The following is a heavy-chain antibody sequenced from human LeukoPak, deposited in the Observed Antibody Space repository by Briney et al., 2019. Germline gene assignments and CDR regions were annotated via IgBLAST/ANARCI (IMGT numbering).Heavy chain of an antibody. J-gene: IGHJ6*02. V-gene: IGHV3-33*01. CDR2: IWYDGSNK. D-gene: IGHD2/OR15-2a*01. CDR1: GFTFSSYG. CDR3: ARDVLKIRLGPLYGMDV. Sequence: AGGSLRLSCAASGFTFSSYGMHWVRRAPGKGLEWVAVIWYDGSNKYYADSVKGRFTISRDNSKNTLYLQMNSLRAEDTAVYYCARDVLKIRLGPLYGMDVWGQGTTVTVSS.